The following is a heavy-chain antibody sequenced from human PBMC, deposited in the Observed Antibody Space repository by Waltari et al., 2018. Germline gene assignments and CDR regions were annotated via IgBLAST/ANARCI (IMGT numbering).Heavy chain of an antibody. J-gene: IGHJ4*02. D-gene: IGHD4-4*01. Sequence: QVQLVESGGGVVQPGRSLRLSCAASGFTFSSYGMHWVRQAPGQGLEWWAVISYDGRNKYYADSGKGRFTIARDNYKHTLYLQMNSLRAEDTAVYYCAKGDYSNYYFDYWGQGTLVTVSS. CDR2: ISYDGRNK. CDR3: AKGDYSNYYFDY. V-gene: IGHV3-30*18. CDR1: GFTFSSYG.